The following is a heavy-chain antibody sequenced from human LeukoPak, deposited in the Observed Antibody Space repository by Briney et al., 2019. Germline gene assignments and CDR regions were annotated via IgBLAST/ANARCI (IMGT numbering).Heavy chain of an antibody. CDR2: IYYSGST. D-gene: IGHD5-18*01. J-gene: IGHJ4*02. CDR3: AGGRWIQLTFDY. CDR1: GGSISSGGYY. V-gene: IGHV4-31*03. Sequence: TLSLTCTVSGGSISSGGYYWSWIRQHPGKGLEWIGYIYYSGSTYYNPSLKSRVTISVDTSKNQFSLKLSSVTAADTAVYYCAGGRWIQLTFDYWGQGTLVTVSS.